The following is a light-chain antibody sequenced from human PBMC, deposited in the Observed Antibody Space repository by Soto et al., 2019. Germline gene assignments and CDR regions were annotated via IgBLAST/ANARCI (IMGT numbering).Light chain of an antibody. CDR3: QQSYSTPRT. CDR2: GAS. CDR1: QSINRF. V-gene: IGKV1-39*01. J-gene: IGKJ1*01. Sequence: DIRMTQSPSSLSASVGDRVTITCRASQSINRFLNWYKQKPGKAPKLLIYGASSLQTGVPSRFSGSGSGTDFTLTISSLQAEDFATYYCQQSYSTPRTFGQGTKVEIK.